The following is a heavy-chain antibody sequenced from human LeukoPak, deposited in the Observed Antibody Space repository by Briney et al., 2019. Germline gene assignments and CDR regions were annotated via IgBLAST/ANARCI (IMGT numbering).Heavy chain of an antibody. CDR1: GFTFSDYY. V-gene: IGHV3-11*01. CDR3: ARVVGIAVAEANWFDP. D-gene: IGHD6-19*01. CDR2: ISSSGSTI. Sequence: GGSLRLSCAASGFTFSDYYMSWIRQAPGKGLEWVSYISSSGSTIYYADSVKGRFTISRDNAKNSLYLQMNSLRAEDTAVYYCARVVGIAVAEANWFDPWGQGTLVTVSS. J-gene: IGHJ5*02.